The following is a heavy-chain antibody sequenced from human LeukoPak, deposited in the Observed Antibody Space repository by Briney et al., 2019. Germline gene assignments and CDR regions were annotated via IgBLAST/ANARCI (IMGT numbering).Heavy chain of an antibody. CDR1: GGAVTNFY. CDR3: ARHRFASAVILDY. Sequence: SETLSLTCSVSGGAVTNFYWSWIRQSPGKGLEWIGYFYYSGSTKYNPSLKSRVTMSGDTSKNQLSLKLRSVTAADTAMYYCARHRFASAVILDYWGQGDPVTVSS. CDR2: FYYSGST. J-gene: IGHJ4*02. V-gene: IGHV4-59*08. D-gene: IGHD2-21*02.